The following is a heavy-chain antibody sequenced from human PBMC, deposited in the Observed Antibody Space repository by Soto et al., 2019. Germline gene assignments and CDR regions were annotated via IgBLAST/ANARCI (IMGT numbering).Heavy chain of an antibody. D-gene: IGHD5-12*01. CDR2: VSGSGGST. CDR1: GFTFSSYA. CDR3: AKDYEESGYSGYDQYYYYDMDV. Sequence: EVQLLESGGGLVQPGGSLRLSCAASGFTFSSYAMSWVRQAPGKGLEWVSAVSGSGGSTYYADSVKGRFTISSDNSKNTLYLQMDSLRAEVTAVYYCAKDYEESGYSGYDQYYYYDMDVWGKGTTVTVSS. V-gene: IGHV3-23*01. J-gene: IGHJ6*03.